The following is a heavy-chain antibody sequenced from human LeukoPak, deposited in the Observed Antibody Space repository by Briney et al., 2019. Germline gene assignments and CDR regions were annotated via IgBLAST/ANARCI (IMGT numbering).Heavy chain of an antibody. Sequence: SQTLSLTCAISGDSVSSNSAAWNWIRQSPSRGLEWLGRTYYRSKWYNDHAVSVKSRITINPDTPKNQFSLQLNPVTPEDTAVYYCARDHRYSSGWGFDYWGQGTLVTVSS. J-gene: IGHJ4*02. CDR3: ARDHRYSSGWGFDY. CDR2: TYYRSKWYN. V-gene: IGHV6-1*01. CDR1: GDSVSSNSAA. D-gene: IGHD6-19*01.